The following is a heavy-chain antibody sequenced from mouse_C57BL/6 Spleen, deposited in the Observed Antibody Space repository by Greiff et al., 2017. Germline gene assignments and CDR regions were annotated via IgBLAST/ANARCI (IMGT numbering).Heavy chain of an antibody. CDR3: AREDGTPWFAY. D-gene: IGHD2-1*01. Sequence: VQLQQPGAELVRPGSSVKLSCKASGYTFTSYWMHWVKQRPIQGLEWIGNIDPSDSETHYNQKFKDKATLTVDKSSSTAYMQLSSLTSEDSAVYYCAREDGTPWFAYWGQGTLVTVSA. J-gene: IGHJ3*01. V-gene: IGHV1-52*01. CDR2: IDPSDSET. CDR1: GYTFTSYW.